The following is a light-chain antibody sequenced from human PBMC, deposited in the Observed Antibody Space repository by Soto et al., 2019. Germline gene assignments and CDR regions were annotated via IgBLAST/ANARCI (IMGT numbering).Light chain of an antibody. V-gene: IGKV2-28*01. CDR1: QSLLHSNGYNY. CDR2: LGS. CDR3: MQPLQTPRT. Sequence: DIVMTQSPLSLPVTPGDPASISCRSSQSLLHSNGYNYLDWYLQKPGQSPQLLIYLGSNRSSGVPDRVSGSGSGTDFTLKISRVEAEDVGVYYCMQPLQTPRTFGQGTKVEIK. J-gene: IGKJ1*01.